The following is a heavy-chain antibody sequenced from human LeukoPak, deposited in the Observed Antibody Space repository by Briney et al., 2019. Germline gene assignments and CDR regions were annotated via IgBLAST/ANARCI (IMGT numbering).Heavy chain of an antibody. CDR3: ARRRGYYYDSSGYSLYFDY. J-gene: IGHJ4*02. CDR1: GGSISSSSYY. V-gene: IGHV4-39*01. CDR2: IYYSGST. D-gene: IGHD3-22*01. Sequence: SETLSLTCTVSGGSISSSSYYWGWIRQPPGTGLEWIGSIYYSGSTYYNPSLKSRVTISVDTSKNQFSLKLSSVTAADTAVYYCARRRGYYYDSSGYSLYFDYWGQGTLVTVSS.